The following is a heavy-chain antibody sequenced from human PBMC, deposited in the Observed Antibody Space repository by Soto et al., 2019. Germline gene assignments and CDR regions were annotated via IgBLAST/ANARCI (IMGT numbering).Heavy chain of an antibody. CDR1: GYTFTSYY. V-gene: IGHV1-46*03. D-gene: IGHD3-22*01. CDR2: INPSGGST. CDR3: ARDRITMIVGHRGWFDP. Sequence: GASVKVSCKASGYTFTSYYMHWVRQAPGQGLEWMGIINPSGGSTSYAQKFQGRVTMTRDTSTSTVYMELSSLRSEDTAVYYCARDRITMIVGHRGWFDPWGQGTLVTVSS. J-gene: IGHJ5*02.